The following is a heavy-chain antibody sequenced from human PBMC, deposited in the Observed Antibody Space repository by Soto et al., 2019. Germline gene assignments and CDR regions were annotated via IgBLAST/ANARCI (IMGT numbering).Heavy chain of an antibody. V-gene: IGHV1-69*13. CDR3: ARKLITGYSSGWYDY. CDR1: GVTFSSYA. J-gene: IGHJ4*02. CDR2: IIPIFGTA. Sequence: SVKVSCKASGVTFSSYAISWVRQAPGQGLEWMGGIIPIFGTANYAQKFQGRVTITADESTSTAYMELSSLRSEDTAVYYCARKLITGYSSGWYDYRGPGTLVTVSS. D-gene: IGHD6-19*01.